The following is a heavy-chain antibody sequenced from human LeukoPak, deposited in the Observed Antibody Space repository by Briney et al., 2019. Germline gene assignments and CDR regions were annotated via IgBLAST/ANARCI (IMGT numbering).Heavy chain of an antibody. D-gene: IGHD3-16*02. J-gene: IGHJ4*02. V-gene: IGHV4-61*08. CDR3: AMTQSQSGSYRYYFGY. CDR2: IYYIRNT. Sequence: SETLSLTCTVSGASVGSAGYYWSWIRQPPGGGLEWIGYIYYIRNTNYNPSLKSRVTMSLDPSKNQFSLKLNSVTAADTAVYYCAMTQSQSGSYRYYFGYWGQGALVTVSS. CDR1: GASVGSAGYY.